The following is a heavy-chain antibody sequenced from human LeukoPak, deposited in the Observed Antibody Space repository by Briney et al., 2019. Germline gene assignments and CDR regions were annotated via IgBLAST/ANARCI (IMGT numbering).Heavy chain of an antibody. V-gene: IGHV3-64*01. CDR1: GFTFSSYA. J-gene: IGHJ6*03. D-gene: IGHD2-21*02. CDR2: ISSHGRST. Sequence: GGSLRLSCAASGFTFSSYAMHWVRRAPGKGLEYVSGISSHGRSTYYANSVKGRFTISRDNSKNMLYVQMGSLRAEDMAVYYCARDGGDILEVTSSYYYMDVWGKGTTVTVSS. CDR3: ARDGGDILEVTSSYYYMDV.